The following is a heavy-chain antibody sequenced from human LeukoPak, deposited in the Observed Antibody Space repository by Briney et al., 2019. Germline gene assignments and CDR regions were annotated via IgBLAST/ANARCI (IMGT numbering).Heavy chain of an antibody. CDR1: GGSISSHY. CDR2: IYYSGST. D-gene: IGHD6-6*01. J-gene: IGHJ6*03. CDR3: ARETHSSSWYYCYMDV. V-gene: IGHV4-59*11. Sequence: SEALSLTCTVSGGSISSHYWSWIRQPPGKGLEWIGYIYYSGSTNYNPSLKSRVTISVDTSKNQFSLKLSSVTAADTAVYYCARETHSSSWYYCYMDVWGKGTTVTVSS.